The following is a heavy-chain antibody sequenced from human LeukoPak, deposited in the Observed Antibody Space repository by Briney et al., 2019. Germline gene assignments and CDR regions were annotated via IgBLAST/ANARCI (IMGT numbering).Heavy chain of an antibody. CDR1: GGSFSGYY. D-gene: IGHD2-21*01. CDR2: IKQDGSEK. Sequence: ETLSLTCAVYGGSFSGYYWSWIRQPPGKGLEWVANIKQDGSEKYYVDSVKGRFTISRDNAKNSLYLQMNSLRAEDTAVYYCARDLFWPNPGFDYWGQGTLVTVSS. V-gene: IGHV3-7*01. J-gene: IGHJ4*02. CDR3: ARDLFWPNPGFDY.